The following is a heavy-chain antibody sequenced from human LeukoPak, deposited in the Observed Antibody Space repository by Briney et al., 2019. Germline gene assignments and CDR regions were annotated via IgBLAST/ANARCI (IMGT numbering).Heavy chain of an antibody. Sequence: ASVKVSCKASGYTFTSYGISWVRQAPGQGLEWMGWISAYNGNTNYAQKLQGRVTMTTDTSTSTAYMELSSLRSEDTAVYYCAREDNLMDFWSGYSDYWGQGTLVTVSS. J-gene: IGHJ4*02. CDR3: AREDNLMDFWSGYSDY. CDR2: ISAYNGNT. V-gene: IGHV1-18*01. D-gene: IGHD3-3*01. CDR1: GYTFTSYG.